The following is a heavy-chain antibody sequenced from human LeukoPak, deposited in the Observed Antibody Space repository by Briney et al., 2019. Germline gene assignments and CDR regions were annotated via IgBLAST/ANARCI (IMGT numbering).Heavy chain of an antibody. CDR3: AKDGAGRGSYFDLDH. D-gene: IGHD1-26*01. CDR2: TDPSGRTT. V-gene: IGHV3-23*01. J-gene: IGHJ4*02. Sequence: GGSLRLSCAASGFTFGDYAMNWVRQAPAKGLEWVSVTDPSGRTTFYADSVKGRFTLSRDNSKNTLYLQMNSLRAEDTAVYYCAKDGAGRGSYFDLDHWGQGTLVTVSS. CDR1: GFTFGDYA.